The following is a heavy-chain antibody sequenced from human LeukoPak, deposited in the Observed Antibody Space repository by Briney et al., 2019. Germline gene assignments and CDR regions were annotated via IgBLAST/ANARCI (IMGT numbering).Heavy chain of an antibody. D-gene: IGHD6-13*01. CDR3: ASRPSNSWYR. V-gene: IGHV3-66*01. Sequence: GGSLRLSCAASGFTVSRPNYMSWVRQAPGKGLEWVSLIYSGGSTYYAGSVKGRFTISRDNSENTLYLQMNSLRAEDTAVYYCASRPSNSWYRWGQGTLVTVSS. CDR1: GFTVSRPNY. J-gene: IGHJ4*02. CDR2: IYSGGST.